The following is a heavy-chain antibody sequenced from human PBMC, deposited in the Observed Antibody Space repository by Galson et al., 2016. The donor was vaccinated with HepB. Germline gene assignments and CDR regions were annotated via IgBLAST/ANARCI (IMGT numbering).Heavy chain of an antibody. J-gene: IGHJ4*02. CDR1: GFILSDHY. V-gene: IGHV3-15*01. Sequence: SLRLSCAASGFILSDHYMDWVRQAPGKGLEWVGRIKSKTDGGTTDYAAPVKGRFTISRDDSKSTLYLQMNSLKTEDTAVYYCATDARSLFGVVIAPDYWGQGTLVTVSS. CDR2: IKSKTDGGTT. CDR3: ATDARSLFGVVIAPDY. D-gene: IGHD3-3*01.